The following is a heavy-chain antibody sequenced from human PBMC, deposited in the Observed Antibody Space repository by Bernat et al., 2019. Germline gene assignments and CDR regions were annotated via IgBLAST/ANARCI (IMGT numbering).Heavy chain of an antibody. D-gene: IGHD2-8*02. V-gene: IGHV3-30*18. J-gene: IGHJ6*03. CDR3: AKDARDCTGGVCYNYYYYMDV. CDR1: GFTFSSYG. CDR2: ISYDGSNK. Sequence: QVQLVESGGGVVQPGRSLRLSCAASGFTFSSYGMHWVRQAPGKGLEWVAVISYDGSNKYYADSVKGRFTISRDNSKNTLYLQMNSLRAEDTAVYYCAKDARDCTGGVCYNYYYYMDVWGKGTTVTVSS.